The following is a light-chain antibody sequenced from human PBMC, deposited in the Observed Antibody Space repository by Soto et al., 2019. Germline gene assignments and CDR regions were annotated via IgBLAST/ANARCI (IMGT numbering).Light chain of an antibody. Sequence: EIVLTQSPGTLSLSPGERATLSCRASQSVSSSYLAWYQQKPGQAPRLLIYGASSRATSIPDRFSGSGSGTDFTLTISSLEPEDVSVYYCQQYGSSPWTFGQGTKVEIK. CDR2: GAS. V-gene: IGKV3-20*01. CDR1: QSVSSSY. CDR3: QQYGSSPWT. J-gene: IGKJ1*01.